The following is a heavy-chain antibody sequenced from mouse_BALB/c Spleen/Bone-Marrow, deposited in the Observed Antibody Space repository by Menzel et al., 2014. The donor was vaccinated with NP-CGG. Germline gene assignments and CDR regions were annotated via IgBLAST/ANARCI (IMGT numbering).Heavy chain of an antibody. CDR1: GFTFSSFG. J-gene: IGHJ2*01. CDR3: ARSYYGSSYYFDY. Sequence: QRVESGGGLVQPGGSRKLSCAASGFTFSSFGMHWVRQAPEKGLEWVAYISSGSSTIYYADTVKGRFTISRDNPKNTLFLQMTSLRSEDTAMYYCARSYYGSSYYFDYWGQGTTLTVSS. CDR2: ISSGSSTI. D-gene: IGHD1-1*01. V-gene: IGHV5-17*02.